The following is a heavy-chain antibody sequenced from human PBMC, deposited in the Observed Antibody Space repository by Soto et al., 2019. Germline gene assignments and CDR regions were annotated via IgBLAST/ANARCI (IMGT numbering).Heavy chain of an antibody. D-gene: IGHD3-9*01. V-gene: IGHV3-48*02. CDR2: ISSSSSTI. J-gene: IGHJ4*02. Sequence: GGSLRLSCAASGFTFSSYSMNWVRQAPGKGLERVSYISSSSSTIYYADSVKGRFTISRDNAKNSLYLQMNSLRDEDTAVYYCARDQRLRYFDWLSPPFDYWGQGTLVTVSS. CDR3: ARDQRLRYFDWLSPPFDY. CDR1: GFTFSSYS.